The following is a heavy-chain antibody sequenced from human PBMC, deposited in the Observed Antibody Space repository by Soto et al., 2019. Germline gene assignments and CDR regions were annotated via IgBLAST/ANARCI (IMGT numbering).Heavy chain of an antibody. J-gene: IGHJ4*02. CDR3: ARGYSSPQGFDY. Sequence: TSETLSLTCTVSGGSISSGGYYWSWIRQHPGKGLEWIGYIYYSGSTYYNPSLKSRVTISVDTSKNQFSLKLSSVTAADTAVYYCARGYSSPQGFDYWGQGTLVTVSS. V-gene: IGHV4-31*03. CDR2: IYYSGST. CDR1: GGSISSGGYY. D-gene: IGHD6-13*01.